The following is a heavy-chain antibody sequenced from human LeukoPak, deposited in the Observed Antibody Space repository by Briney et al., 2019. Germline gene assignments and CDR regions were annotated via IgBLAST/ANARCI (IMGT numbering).Heavy chain of an antibody. J-gene: IGHJ4*02. D-gene: IGHD2-2*01. CDR3: ARDRWDCSSTSCSYYFDY. V-gene: IGHV3-23*01. Sequence: GGSLRLSCAASGFTFSNYAMSWVRQAPGEGLEWVSAITASGSSTYYADSVKGRFTISRDNSKNTLYLQMGSLRAEDMAVYYCARDRWDCSSTSCSYYFDYWGQGTLVTVSS. CDR1: GFTFSNYA. CDR2: ITASGSST.